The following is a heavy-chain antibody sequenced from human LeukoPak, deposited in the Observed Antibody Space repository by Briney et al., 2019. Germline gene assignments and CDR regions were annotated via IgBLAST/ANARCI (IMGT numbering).Heavy chain of an antibody. Sequence: GGSLRLSCAASGFNFITQGMHWVRQAPGKGLECVAVISYDGEKTYYADSVKGRFTISRDNSKNTLYLQMTGLRAEDTAVYYCANGVADPAPFDYWGQGTLVTVSS. J-gene: IGHJ4*02. CDR1: GFNFITQG. D-gene: IGHD3-3*01. CDR2: ISYDGEKT. V-gene: IGHV3-30*18. CDR3: ANGVADPAPFDY.